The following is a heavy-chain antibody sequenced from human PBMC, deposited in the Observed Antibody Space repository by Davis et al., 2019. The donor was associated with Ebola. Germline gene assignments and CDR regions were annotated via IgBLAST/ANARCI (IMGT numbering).Heavy chain of an antibody. D-gene: IGHD6-6*01. CDR2: ISSSSSYI. J-gene: IGHJ6*02. V-gene: IGHV3-21*01. Sequence: GESLKISCAASGFTFSNAWMNWVRQAPGKGLEWVSSISSSSSYIYYADSVKGRFTISRDNAKNSLYLQMNSLRAEDTAVYYCASSSIAARPGYYYGMDVWGQGTTVIVSS. CDR3: ASSSIAARPGYYYGMDV. CDR1: GFTFSNAW.